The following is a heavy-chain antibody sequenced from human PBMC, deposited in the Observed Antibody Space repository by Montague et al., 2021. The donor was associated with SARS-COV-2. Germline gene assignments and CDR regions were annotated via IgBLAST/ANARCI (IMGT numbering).Heavy chain of an antibody. D-gene: IGHD4-17*01. V-gene: IGHV4-59*02. CDR3: ARENTVTTFGGPYYIDS. CDR1: GSSVRSYY. J-gene: IGHJ4*02. CDR2: IYDSGST. Sequence: SETLSLTCIVSGSSVRSYYWSWIRQPPGKGLEWIGYIYDSGSTNYNPSLKSQVTISVDTSKNQFSLKLSSATAADTAVYYCARENTVTTFGGPYYIDSWGQGTLVTVSA.